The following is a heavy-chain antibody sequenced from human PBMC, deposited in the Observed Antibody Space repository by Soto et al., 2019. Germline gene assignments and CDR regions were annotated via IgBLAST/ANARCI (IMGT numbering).Heavy chain of an antibody. Sequence: GGSLRLSCAASGFTFSSYGMHWVRQAPGKGLEWVAVISYDGSNKYYADSVKGRFTISRDNSKNTLYLQMNSLRAEDTAVYYCAKDLTPYCSGGSCYAPSGYWGQGTLVTVSS. CDR2: ISYDGSNK. V-gene: IGHV3-30*18. CDR1: GFTFSSYG. J-gene: IGHJ4*02. CDR3: AKDLTPYCSGGSCYAPSGY. D-gene: IGHD2-15*01.